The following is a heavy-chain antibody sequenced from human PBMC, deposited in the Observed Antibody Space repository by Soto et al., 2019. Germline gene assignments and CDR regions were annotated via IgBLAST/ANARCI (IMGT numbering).Heavy chain of an antibody. D-gene: IGHD6-19*01. J-gene: IGHJ6*02. V-gene: IGHV5-10-1*01. CDR3: ARHSSGWLTHYYGMDV. Sequence: GESLKISCKGSGYSFTSYWISWVRQMPGKGLEWMGRIDPSDSYTNYSPSFQGHVTISADKSISTAYLQWSSLKASDTAMYYWARHSSGWLTHYYGMDVWGRATTVTVS. CDR1: GYSFTSYW. CDR2: IDPSDSYT.